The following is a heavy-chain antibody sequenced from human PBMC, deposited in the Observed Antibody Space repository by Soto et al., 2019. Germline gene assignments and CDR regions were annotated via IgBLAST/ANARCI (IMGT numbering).Heavy chain of an antibody. D-gene: IGHD3-22*01. V-gene: IGHV3-33*08. J-gene: IGHJ3*02. CDR3: ARALLVVIHDAAFDI. Sequence: PGGSLRLSCAASGFTVSTNYMSWVRQAPGKGLEWVAVIWYDGSNKYYADNVKGRFTISRDNSKNTLYLQMNSLRAEDTAVYYCARALLVVIHDAAFDIWGQGTMVTVSS. CDR1: GFTVSTNY. CDR2: IWYDGSNK.